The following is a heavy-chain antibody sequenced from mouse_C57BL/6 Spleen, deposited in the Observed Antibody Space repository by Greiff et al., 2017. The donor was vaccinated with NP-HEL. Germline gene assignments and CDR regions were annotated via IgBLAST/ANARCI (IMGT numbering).Heavy chain of an antibody. D-gene: IGHD4-1*01. J-gene: IGHJ2*01. CDR1: GFTFSDYG. CDR2: ISSGSSTI. Sequence: EVKVVESGGGLVKPGGSLKLSCAASGFTFSDYGMHWVRQAPEKGLEWVAYISSGSSTIYYADTVKGRFTISRDNAKNTLFLQMTSLRSEDTAMYYCARNWDYYLDYWGQGTTLTVSS. V-gene: IGHV5-17*01. CDR3: ARNWDYYLDY.